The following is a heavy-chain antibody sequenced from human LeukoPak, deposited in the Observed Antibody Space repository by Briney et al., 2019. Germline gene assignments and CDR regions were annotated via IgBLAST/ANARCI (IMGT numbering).Heavy chain of an antibody. D-gene: IGHD5-18*01. CDR1: GGSISSYY. CDR2: IYDSGSI. CDR3: ARDRGISGYTYGLCAYWYFDL. Sequence: NPSETLSLTCTVSGGSISSYYWSWIRQPPGKGLEWIGYIYDSGSINYNSSLKSRVPISVDTSNNQFSLKLSPVTAADTAVYYCARDRGISGYTYGLCAYWYFDLWGRGTLVTVSS. V-gene: IGHV4-59*01. J-gene: IGHJ2*01.